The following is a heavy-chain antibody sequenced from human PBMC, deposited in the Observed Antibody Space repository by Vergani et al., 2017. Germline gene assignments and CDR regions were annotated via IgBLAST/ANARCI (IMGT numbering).Heavy chain of an antibody. CDR2: INWNSDSI. D-gene: IGHD6-13*01. J-gene: IGHJ2*01. CDR3: VKYIAASGNYWYFDR. CDR1: GFTFDDYA. V-gene: IGHV3-9*01. Sequence: EVQLVESGGGLVQPGRSLRLSCAASGFTFDDYAMHWVRPAPGKGLEWVSGINWNSDSIAYADPVKGRFTISRDNAKNSLYLQMNSLRAEDTALYYCVKYIAASGNYWYFDRWGRGTLVAVSS.